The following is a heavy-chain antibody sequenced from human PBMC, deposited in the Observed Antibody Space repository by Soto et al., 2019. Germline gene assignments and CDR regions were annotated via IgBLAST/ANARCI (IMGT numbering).Heavy chain of an antibody. D-gene: IGHD1-7*01. V-gene: IGHV4-59*01. CDR2: IYYSGST. J-gene: IGHJ3*02. CDR3: ARGRNYGGIDAFDI. CDR1: GGSISSYY. Sequence: QVQLQESGPGLVKPSETLSLTCTVSGGSISSYYWSWIRQPPGKGLEWIGYIYYSGSTNYNPSLKSRVTISVDTSKNQFSLKLSSVTAADTAVYYCARGRNYGGIDAFDIWGQGTMVTVSS.